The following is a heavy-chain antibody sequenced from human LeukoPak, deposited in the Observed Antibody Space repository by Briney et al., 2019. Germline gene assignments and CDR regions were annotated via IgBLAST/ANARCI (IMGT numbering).Heavy chain of an antibody. Sequence: ASVKVSCKASGYTFTSYDINWVRQATGQGLEWVGWMNPNSGNTGYAQKFQGRVTMTRNTSISTAYMELSSLRSEDTAVYYCARGQVAVAATGFYYYYGMDVWGQGTTVTVSS. CDR3: ARGQVAVAATGFYYYYGMDV. J-gene: IGHJ6*02. V-gene: IGHV1-8*01. D-gene: IGHD6-19*01. CDR2: MNPNSGNT. CDR1: GYTFTSYD.